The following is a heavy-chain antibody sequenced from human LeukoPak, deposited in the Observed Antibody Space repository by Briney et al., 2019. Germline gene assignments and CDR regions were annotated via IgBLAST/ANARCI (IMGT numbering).Heavy chain of an antibody. CDR1: GGTFSSYA. CDR2: INPNSGAT. V-gene: IGHV1-2*02. D-gene: IGHD6-19*01. J-gene: IGHJ4*02. Sequence: GASVKVSCKASGGTFSSYAISWVRQAPGQGLEWMGWINPNSGATKYAQKFQGRVTMTRDTSISTAYMELSSLRSDDTAVYYCARDDGYSSGWSLDFDHWGQGTLVTVSS. CDR3: ARDDGYSSGWSLDFDH.